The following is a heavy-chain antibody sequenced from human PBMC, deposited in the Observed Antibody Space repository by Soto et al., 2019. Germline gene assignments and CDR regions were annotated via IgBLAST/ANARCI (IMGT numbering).Heavy chain of an antibody. Sequence: VQLLESGGGLVQPGGSLRLSCAASGFTFSSYAMSWVRQAPGKGLEWVSAISGSGGSTYYADSVKGRFTISRDNSKNTLYLQMNSLRAEDTAVYYCAKAAIHPYYYYYYMDVWGKGTTVTVSS. CDR1: GFTFSSYA. CDR3: AKAAIHPYYYYYYMDV. D-gene: IGHD3-3*01. CDR2: ISGSGGST. J-gene: IGHJ6*03. V-gene: IGHV3-23*01.